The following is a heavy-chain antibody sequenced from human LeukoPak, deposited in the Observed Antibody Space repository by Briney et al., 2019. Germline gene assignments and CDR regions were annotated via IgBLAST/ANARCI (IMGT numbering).Heavy chain of an antibody. CDR2: INHSGST. Sequence: SETLSLTCAVYGGSFSGYYWSWIRQPPGKGLEWIGEINHSGSTNYNPSLKSRVTISVDTSKNQFSLKLSSVTAADTAVYYCARGFRRPYYDISTGYRRAYYFDYWGQGTLVTVSS. CDR3: ARGFRRPYYDISTGYRRAYYFDY. J-gene: IGHJ4*02. D-gene: IGHD3-9*01. CDR1: GGSFSGYY. V-gene: IGHV4-34*01.